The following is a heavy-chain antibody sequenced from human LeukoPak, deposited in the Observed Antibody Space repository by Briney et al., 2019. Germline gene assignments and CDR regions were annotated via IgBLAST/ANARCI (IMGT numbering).Heavy chain of an antibody. CDR1: GFTVSSNY. CDR2: IYSGGST. D-gene: IGHD5-12*01. V-gene: IGHV3-53*01. CDR3: AKDSWDIVATIMVY. Sequence: GGSLRLSCAASGFTVSSNYMSWVRQAPGKGLEWVSVIYSGGSTYYADSVKGRFTISRDNSKNTLYLQMNSLRAEDTAVYYCAKDSWDIVATIMVYWGQGTLVTVSS. J-gene: IGHJ4*02.